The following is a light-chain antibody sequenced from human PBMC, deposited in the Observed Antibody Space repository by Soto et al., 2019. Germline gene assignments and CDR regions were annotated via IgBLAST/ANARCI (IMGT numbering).Light chain of an antibody. J-gene: IGLJ1*01. V-gene: IGLV1-51*02. Sequence: QSVLTQPPSVSAAPGQKVTISCSGSSFNIGNNYVSWYQQLPGTAPKLLIYENNKRPSGILDRFSGSKSGTSATLGITGLQTGDEADYYCGTWDSSLSAFVLGTGTKVTVL. CDR2: ENN. CDR3: GTWDSSLSAFV. CDR1: SFNIGNNY.